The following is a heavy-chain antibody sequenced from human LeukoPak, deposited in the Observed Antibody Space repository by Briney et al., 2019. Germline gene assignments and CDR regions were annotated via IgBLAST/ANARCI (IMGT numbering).Heavy chain of an antibody. CDR3: ARDKLQGAPDCLDH. V-gene: IGHV3-30-3*01. D-gene: IGHD1-7*01. J-gene: IGHJ4*02. CDR1: GFTFSSYA. Sequence: PGGSLRLSCAASGFTFSSYAMHWVRQAPGKGLDWVAVISYGGGTIYYADSVKGRFTISRDSSKNTVSLQMNSLRPEDTAVYYCARDKLQGAPDCLDHWGQGTLVTVSS. CDR2: ISYGGGTI.